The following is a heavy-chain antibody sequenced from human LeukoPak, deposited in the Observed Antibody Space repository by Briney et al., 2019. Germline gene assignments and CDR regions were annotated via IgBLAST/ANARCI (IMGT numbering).Heavy chain of an antibody. Sequence: GGSLRLSCAASGFTLSNYAMSWVRQSPGKGLEWVSVINSSGGNIDYADSVKGRFTISRDNSKNTLFLQMNSLRAEDTAVYYCAKDYDWYEYWGQGTLVTVSS. J-gene: IGHJ4*02. CDR1: GFTLSNYA. CDR3: AKDYDWYEY. V-gene: IGHV3-23*01. D-gene: IGHD1-20*01. CDR2: INSSGGNI.